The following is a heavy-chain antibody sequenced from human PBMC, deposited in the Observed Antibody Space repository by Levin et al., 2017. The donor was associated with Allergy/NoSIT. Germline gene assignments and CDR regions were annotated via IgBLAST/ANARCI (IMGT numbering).Heavy chain of an antibody. Sequence: PSQTLSLTCTVSGGSISSSSYYWGWIRQPPGKGLEWIGSIYYSGSTYYNPSLKSRVTISVDTSKNQFSLKLSSVTAADTAVYYCARLTYCSSTSCYYFDYWGQGTLVTVSS. CDR2: IYYSGST. V-gene: IGHV4-39*01. D-gene: IGHD2-2*01. CDR3: ARLTYCSSTSCYYFDY. J-gene: IGHJ4*02. CDR1: GGSISSSSYY.